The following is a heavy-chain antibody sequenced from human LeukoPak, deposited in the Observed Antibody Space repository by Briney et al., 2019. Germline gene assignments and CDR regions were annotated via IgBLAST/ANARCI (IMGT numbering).Heavy chain of an antibody. V-gene: IGHV4-39*07. Sequence: SETLSLTCTVSGGSISSSSYYWGWIRQPPGKGLEWIGSIYYSGSIYYNPSLKSRVTISVDTSKNQFSLKLSSVTAADTAVYYCARDSASSWYNHPDYWGQGTLVTVSS. CDR3: ARDSASSWYNHPDY. CDR1: GGSISSSSYY. D-gene: IGHD6-13*01. J-gene: IGHJ4*02. CDR2: IYYSGSI.